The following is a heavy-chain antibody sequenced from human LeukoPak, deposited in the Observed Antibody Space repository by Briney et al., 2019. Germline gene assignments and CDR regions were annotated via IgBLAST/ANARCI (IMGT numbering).Heavy chain of an antibody. Sequence: ASVKVSCKVSGYTLTELSTHWVRQAPGKGLEWMGGFDPEDGETIYAQKFQGRVTMTEDTSTDTAYMELSSLRSEDTAVYYCATVGWELPRYDYWGQGTLVTVSS. CDR2: FDPEDGET. J-gene: IGHJ4*02. CDR1: GYTLTELS. D-gene: IGHD1-26*01. V-gene: IGHV1-24*01. CDR3: ATVGWELPRYDY.